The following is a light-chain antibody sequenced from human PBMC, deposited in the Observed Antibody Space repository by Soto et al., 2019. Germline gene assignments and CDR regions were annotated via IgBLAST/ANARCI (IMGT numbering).Light chain of an antibody. CDR1: QGISSY. CDR3: QQLNSYPV. J-gene: IGKJ4*01. V-gene: IGKV1-9*01. CDR2: AAS. Sequence: DIQLTQSPSFLSASVGDRVTITCRASQGISSYLAWYQQKPGNAPKLLIYAASTLQSGVPSRFSGSGSGTEFTLTISSLQPEDFATYYCQQLNSYPVFGGGTKVEIK.